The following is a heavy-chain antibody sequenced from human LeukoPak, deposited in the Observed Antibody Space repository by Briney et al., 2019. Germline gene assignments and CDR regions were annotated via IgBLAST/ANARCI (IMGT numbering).Heavy chain of an antibody. CDR1: GFMFSDYY. Sequence: GGSLRLSCAASGFMFSDYYIFWIRQAPGKGLEWVSYISSSGRTIYYADSVKGRFTVSRDNAKNSLDVQMNSLRAEDAAVYYCARGSRPTTSFQYYYYGMDVWGQGTTVTVSS. D-gene: IGHD4-11*01. V-gene: IGHV3-11*01. CDR2: ISSSGRTI. J-gene: IGHJ6*02. CDR3: ARGSRPTTSFQYYYYGMDV.